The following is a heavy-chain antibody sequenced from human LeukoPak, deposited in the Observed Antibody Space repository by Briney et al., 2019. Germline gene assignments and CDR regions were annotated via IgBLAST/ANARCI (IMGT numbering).Heavy chain of an antibody. Sequence: GGSLRLSCAASGFTFSSYSMNWVRQAPGKGLEWVSSISSSSSYIYYADSVKGRFTISRDNAKNSLYLQMNRLRAEDTAVYYCARDSGYYDSSGYYRPWGQGTLVTVSS. CDR2: ISSSSSYI. CDR1: GFTFSSYS. V-gene: IGHV3-21*01. J-gene: IGHJ4*02. CDR3: ARDSGYYDSSGYYRP. D-gene: IGHD3-22*01.